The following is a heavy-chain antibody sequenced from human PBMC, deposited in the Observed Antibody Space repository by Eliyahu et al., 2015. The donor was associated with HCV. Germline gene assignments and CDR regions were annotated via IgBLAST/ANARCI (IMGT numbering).Heavy chain of an antibody. CDR1: GGTLTSYG. J-gene: IGHJ6*02. Sequence: QVRLVQSGAEVKKPGSSVKVSCKASGGTLTSYGISWVRQAPGQGLEWMGGIIPPFSETNYAQKFQGRITIIADESTSTAYVELSSLKSEDTAVYYCARMYASGHGYDYHYGLDVWGQGTTVTVAS. CDR3: ARMYASGHGYDYHYGLDV. V-gene: IGHV1-69*01. D-gene: IGHD5-12*01. CDR2: IIPPFSET.